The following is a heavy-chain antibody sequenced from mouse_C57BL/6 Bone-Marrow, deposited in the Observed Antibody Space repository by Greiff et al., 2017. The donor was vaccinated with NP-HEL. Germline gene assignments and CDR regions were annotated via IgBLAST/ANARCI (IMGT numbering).Heavy chain of an antibody. D-gene: IGHD1-1*01. Sequence: EVHLVESGGDLVKPGGSLKLSCAASGFTFSSYGMSWVRQTPDKRLEWVATISSGGSYTYYPDSVKGRFTISRDNAKNTLYLQMSSLKSEDTAMYYCARYYGRGDYWGHGTTLTVSS. V-gene: IGHV5-6*01. CDR2: ISSGGSYT. CDR3: ARYYGRGDY. J-gene: IGHJ2*01. CDR1: GFTFSSYG.